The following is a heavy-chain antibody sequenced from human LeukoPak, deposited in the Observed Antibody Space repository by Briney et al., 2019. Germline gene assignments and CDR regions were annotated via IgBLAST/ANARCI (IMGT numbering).Heavy chain of an antibody. CDR1: GFTFSSNW. V-gene: IGHV3-74*01. Sequence: GGSLRLSCAASGFTFSSNWMHWVRQAPGKGLVWVSRINEDGSTTNYADSVKGRSTIFRDNAQNTLYLQMNSLRAEDTAVYYCVRDLGGRSGHWGQGTLVTVSS. J-gene: IGHJ4*02. CDR2: INEDGSTT. D-gene: IGHD1-26*01. CDR3: VRDLGGRSGH.